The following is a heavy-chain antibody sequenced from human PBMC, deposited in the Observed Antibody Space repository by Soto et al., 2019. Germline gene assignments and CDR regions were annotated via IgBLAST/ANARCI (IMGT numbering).Heavy chain of an antibody. Sequence: SGPTLVNPTETLTLTCTVSGFSLSNARMGVSWIRQPPGKALEWLAHIFSNDEKSYSTSLKSRLTISKDTSKSQVVLTMTNMDPVDTATYYCARIDDYSNYYYYYGMDVWGQGTTVTVSS. CDR3: ARIDDYSNYYYYYGMDV. V-gene: IGHV2-26*01. CDR1: GFSLSNARMG. D-gene: IGHD4-4*01. J-gene: IGHJ6*02. CDR2: IFSNDEK.